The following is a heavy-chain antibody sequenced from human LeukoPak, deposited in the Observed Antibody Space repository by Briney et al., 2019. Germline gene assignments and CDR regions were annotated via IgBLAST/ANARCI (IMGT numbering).Heavy chain of an antibody. CDR1: GGSISSSSYY. V-gene: IGHV4-39*07. J-gene: IGHJ4*02. Sequence: SETLSLTCTVSGGSISSSSYYWGWIRQPPGKGLEWIGSIYYSGSTYYNPSLKSRVTISVDTSKNQFSLKLSSVTAADTAVYYCARDQTYSGSGIYTYFDYWGQGNLVTVSS. D-gene: IGHD3-10*01. CDR3: ARDQTYSGSGIYTYFDY. CDR2: IYYSGST.